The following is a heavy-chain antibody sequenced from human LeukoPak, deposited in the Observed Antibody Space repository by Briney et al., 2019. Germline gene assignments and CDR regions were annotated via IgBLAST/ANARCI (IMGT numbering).Heavy chain of an antibody. CDR2: VDPEDGET. CDR3: ATMTTFDP. D-gene: IGHD4-11*01. J-gene: IGHJ5*02. CDR1: GYTFTDYY. Sequence: GASVKVSCKAFGYTFTDYYIHWVKEAPGKGLEWMGRVDPEDGETTYAEKFQGRVTITADTSTDTAYMELNNLRSEDTVVYYCATMTTFDPWGQGTLVTVSS. V-gene: IGHV1-69-2*01.